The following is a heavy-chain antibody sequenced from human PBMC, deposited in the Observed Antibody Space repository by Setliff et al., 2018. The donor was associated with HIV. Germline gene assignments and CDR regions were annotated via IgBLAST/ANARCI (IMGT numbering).Heavy chain of an antibody. J-gene: IGHJ5*02. Sequence: NPSETLSLTCTVSGGSIRGFYWTWIRQPQGKGLEYIGYIFYSGNTNYNPTLKSRVTMSMDTTKRQFSLRLNSVTAADTAVYYCARGRGDTNRCSHWFDPWGQGTQVTVSS. V-gene: IGHV4-59*13. CDR1: GGSIRGFY. CDR3: ARGRGDTNRCSHWFDP. D-gene: IGHD3-10*01. CDR2: IFYSGNT.